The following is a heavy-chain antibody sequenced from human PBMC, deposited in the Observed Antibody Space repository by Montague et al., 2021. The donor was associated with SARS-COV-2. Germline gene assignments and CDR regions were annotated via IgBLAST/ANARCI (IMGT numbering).Heavy chain of an antibody. D-gene: IGHD3-16*01. V-gene: IGHV4-59*11. J-gene: IGHJ4*02. CDR2: MKSSGST. CDR1: GASINGHH. CDR3: ARDLGDRDGGFDY. Sequence: SETLSLTCTVSGASINGHHWSWIRHPPWKGLEWIGYMKSSGSTNYTPSLKSRVTISVDTSKKQVSLKMISVTAAATAVYYCARDLGDRDGGFDYWGQGTLVTVSS.